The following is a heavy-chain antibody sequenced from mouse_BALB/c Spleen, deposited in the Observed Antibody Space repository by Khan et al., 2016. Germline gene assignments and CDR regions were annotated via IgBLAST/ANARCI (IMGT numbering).Heavy chain of an antibody. CDR2: ISSGGST. CDR1: GFTFSSYA. D-gene: IGHD2-1*01. J-gene: IGHJ2*01. V-gene: IGHV5-6-5*01. CDR3: AREDYGNYGDYFDY. Sequence: EVELVESGGGLVKPGGSLKLSCAASGFTFSSYAMSWVRQTPEKRLEWVASISSGGSTYYPDSVKGRFTISSDNARHILNLQMSSLRSEDTAMYYCAREDYGNYGDYFDYWGQGTTLTVAS.